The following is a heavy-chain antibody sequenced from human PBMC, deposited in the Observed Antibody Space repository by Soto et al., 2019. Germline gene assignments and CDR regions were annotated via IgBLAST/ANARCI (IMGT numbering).Heavy chain of an antibody. V-gene: IGHV3-53*02. Sequence: VQLVESGGGLIQPGGSLRLSCAASGLSVSTNYMIWVRQAPGKGLEWVSVVYSDGNTYYADSVKGRFTVSRDNSKNTVYRQMDGLRAEDTAAYFCAREVNWNYRGGKYYLDYWGQGTLVTVSS. CDR2: VYSDGNT. J-gene: IGHJ4*02. CDR3: AREVNWNYRGGKYYLDY. CDR1: GLSVSTNY. D-gene: IGHD1-7*01.